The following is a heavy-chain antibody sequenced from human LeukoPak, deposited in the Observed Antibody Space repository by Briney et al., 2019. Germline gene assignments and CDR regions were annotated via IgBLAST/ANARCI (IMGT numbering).Heavy chain of an antibody. Sequence: GGSLRLSCAASGFTFTNYAMSWVRQAPGKGPEWVSGISESGGSTYYVDSVKGRFTISRDNSKNTVYLQMNSLRAEDTAIYYCAKGGVRPVTTGDYWGQGILVTVSS. CDR3: AKGGVRPVTTGDY. D-gene: IGHD4-17*01. J-gene: IGHJ4*02. CDR1: GFTFTNYA. V-gene: IGHV3-23*01. CDR2: ISESGGST.